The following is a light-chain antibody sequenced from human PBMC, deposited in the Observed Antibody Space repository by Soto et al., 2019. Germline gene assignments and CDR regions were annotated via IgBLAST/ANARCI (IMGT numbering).Light chain of an antibody. Sequence: EVVLTQSPGTLSLSPWERATLSCRASQSVSSSYLAWYQQKPGQAPRLLIYGASSRATGIPDRFSGSGSGTDFTLTISRLEPEDFAVYYCQRYGSSPLTFGGGTKVDIK. CDR3: QRYGSSPLT. CDR2: GAS. J-gene: IGKJ4*01. V-gene: IGKV3-20*01. CDR1: QSVSSSY.